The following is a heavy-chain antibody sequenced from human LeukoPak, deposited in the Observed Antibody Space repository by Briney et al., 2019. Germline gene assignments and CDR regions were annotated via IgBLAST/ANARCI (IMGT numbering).Heavy chain of an antibody. J-gene: IGHJ4*02. V-gene: IGHV3-23*01. CDR2: ISGGGGGT. CDR3: AKARAGVVAAAFNY. D-gene: IGHD6-13*01. Sequence: PGGSLRLSCAASGFTFSTYAMSWVRQAPGKGLDWVSAISGGGGGTYYADSVKGRFTISRDDSKNTLYLQMNSLRAEDTAVYYCAKARAGVVAAAFNYWGQGTLVTVSS. CDR1: GFTFSTYA.